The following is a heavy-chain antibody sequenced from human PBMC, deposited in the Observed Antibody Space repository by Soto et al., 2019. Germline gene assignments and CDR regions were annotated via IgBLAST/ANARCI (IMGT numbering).Heavy chain of an antibody. CDR1: GGSISSGGYH. CDR3: ARGEWESYYKDH. Sequence: QVQLQESGPGLVKPSQTLSVTCTVSGGSISSGGYHWTWIRQHPGKGLEWIGYIYHSGDTFSNPSLRGRVTISADTSKNQFTRGLSSVTAADTAIYYCARGEWESYYKDHGGQGTLVTVSS. D-gene: IGHD1-26*01. V-gene: IGHV4-31*03. CDR2: IYHSGDT. J-gene: IGHJ4*02.